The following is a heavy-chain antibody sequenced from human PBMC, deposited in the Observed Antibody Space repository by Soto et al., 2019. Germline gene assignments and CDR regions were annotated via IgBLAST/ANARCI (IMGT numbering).Heavy chain of an antibody. J-gene: IGHJ6*02. CDR2: ISGSGDIT. Sequence: PGESLKISCAASEFTFSSYVMSWVRQAPGKGLEWVSGISGSGDITYYADSVKGRFTISRDNSKNTLYLQMNSLRAEDTAVYYCAKDLPLRYFDWPLGMDVWGQGTSVTVSS. CDR3: AKDLPLRYFDWPLGMDV. CDR1: EFTFSSYV. V-gene: IGHV3-23*01. D-gene: IGHD3-9*01.